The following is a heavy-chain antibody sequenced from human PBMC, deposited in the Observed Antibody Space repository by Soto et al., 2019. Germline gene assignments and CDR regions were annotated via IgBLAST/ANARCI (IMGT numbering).Heavy chain of an antibody. D-gene: IGHD3-10*01. V-gene: IGHV4-34*01. J-gene: IGHJ4*02. CDR2: INHSGST. CDR3: ARGGLLWFGELSVMVY. Sequence: SETLSLTYAVYGGSFSGYYWSWIRQPPGKGLEWIGEINHSGSTNYNPSLKSRVTISVDTSKSQFSLKLSSVTAADTAVYYCARGGLLWFGELSVMVYWGQGSLDTVSS. CDR1: GGSFSGYY.